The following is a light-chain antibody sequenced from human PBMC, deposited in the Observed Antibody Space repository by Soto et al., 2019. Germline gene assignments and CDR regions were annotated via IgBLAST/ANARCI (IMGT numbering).Light chain of an antibody. V-gene: IGLV2-14*01. Sequence: QSVLTQPASVSGSPGQSITISCTGTSSDVGAYNYVSWYQQHPGKAPKLMIHDVSNRPSGVSNRFSGSKSGNTASLTISGLQAEDEADYYCTSYTSSSTWVSGGGTKLTVL. CDR1: SSDVGAYNY. CDR3: TSYTSSSTWV. J-gene: IGLJ3*02. CDR2: DVS.